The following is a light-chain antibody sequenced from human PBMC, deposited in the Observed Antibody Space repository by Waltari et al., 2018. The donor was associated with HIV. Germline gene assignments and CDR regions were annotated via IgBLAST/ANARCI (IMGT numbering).Light chain of an antibody. CDR1: QSVSSNY. Sequence: EIVLTQSPGTLSLSPGEPATPPSRASQSVSSNYLAWYQQKPGQAPGLLIYGASSRATGIPDRFSGSGSGTDFTLTISRLEPEDFAVYYCQQYGISPIYTFGQGTKLEIK. CDR3: QQYGISPIYT. V-gene: IGKV3-20*01. J-gene: IGKJ2*01. CDR2: GAS.